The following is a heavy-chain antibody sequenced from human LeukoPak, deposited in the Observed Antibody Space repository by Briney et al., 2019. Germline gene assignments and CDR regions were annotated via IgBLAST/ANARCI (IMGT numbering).Heavy chain of an antibody. CDR1: GGSISSSSYY. J-gene: IGHJ4*02. Sequence: PSETLSLTCTVSGGSISSSSYYWGWIRQPPGKGLEWIGSIYYSGSAYYNPSLKSRVTISVDTSKNQFSLKVNSVTAADTALYYCARPDGSGWYYFDYWGQGTLVTVSS. CDR3: ARPDGSGWYYFDY. V-gene: IGHV4-39*01. CDR2: IYYSGSA. D-gene: IGHD6-19*01.